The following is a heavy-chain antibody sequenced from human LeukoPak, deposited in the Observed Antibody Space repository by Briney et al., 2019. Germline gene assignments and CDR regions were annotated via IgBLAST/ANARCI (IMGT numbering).Heavy chain of an antibody. CDR2: INPNSGGT. J-gene: IGHJ4*02. Sequence: ASVKVSYRASGYTFTGYYMHWVRQAPGQGLEWMGWINPNSGGTNYAQKFQGRVTMTRDTSISTAYMELSRLRSDDTAVYYCARVGRYYDSSGNFDYWGQGTLVTVSS. CDR1: GYTFTGYY. V-gene: IGHV1-2*02. CDR3: ARVGRYYDSSGNFDY. D-gene: IGHD3-22*01.